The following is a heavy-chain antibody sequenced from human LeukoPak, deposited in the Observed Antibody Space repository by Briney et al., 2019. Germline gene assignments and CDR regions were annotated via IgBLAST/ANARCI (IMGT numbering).Heavy chain of an antibody. CDR1: GYSFTSYW. CDR3: ARYCSGGSCYPYYGMDV. CDR2: IYPGDSDT. J-gene: IGHJ6*04. Sequence: GESLKISCKGSGYSFTSYWIGWVRQMPGKGLEWMGIIYPGDSDTRYSPSFQGQVTISADKSISTAYLQWSSLKASGTAMYYCARYCSGGSCYPYYGMDVWGKGTTVTVSS. V-gene: IGHV5-51*01. D-gene: IGHD2-15*01.